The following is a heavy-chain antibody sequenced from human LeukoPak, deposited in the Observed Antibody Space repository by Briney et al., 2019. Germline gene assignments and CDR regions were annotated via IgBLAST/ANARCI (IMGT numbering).Heavy chain of an antibody. V-gene: IGHV3-23*01. D-gene: IGHD3-22*01. CDR1: GFTFSSYA. CDR3: AKAVRFYDSSGPDY. Sequence: GGSLRLSCAASGFTFSSYAMSWVRQAPGKGLEWVSGISGSGGSTYYADSVKGRFTISRDNSKNTLYLQMNSLRAEDTAVYYCAKAVRFYDSSGPDYWGQGTLVTVSS. J-gene: IGHJ4*02. CDR2: ISGSGGST.